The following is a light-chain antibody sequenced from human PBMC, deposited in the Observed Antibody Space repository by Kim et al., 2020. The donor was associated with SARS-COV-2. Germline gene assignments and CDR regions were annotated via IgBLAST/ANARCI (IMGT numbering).Light chain of an antibody. J-gene: IGLJ1*01. V-gene: IGLV1-40*01. CDR1: SSNIGAGYD. Sequence: RVTTSCTGSSSNIGAGYDVHWYQQLPGTAPNLLIYAYSNRPSGVPDRFSGSKSGTSASLAITGLQAEDEADYYCQSYDNSLSAYVFGTGTKVTVL. CDR2: AYS. CDR3: QSYDNSLSAYV.